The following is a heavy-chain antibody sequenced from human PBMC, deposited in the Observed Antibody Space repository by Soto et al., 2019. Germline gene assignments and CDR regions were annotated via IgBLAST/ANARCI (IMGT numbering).Heavy chain of an antibody. CDR1: GFTFDGYD. Sequence: PGGSLRLSCAASGFTFDGYDMHWVRQAPGKGLEWVSGISWNSGSIGYADSVKGRFTISRDNAKNSLYLQMNSLRAEDTALYYCAKGPRGYGSGSFWFDPWGQGTLVTVSS. J-gene: IGHJ5*02. V-gene: IGHV3-9*01. CDR3: AKGPRGYGSGSFWFDP. D-gene: IGHD3-10*01. CDR2: ISWNSGSI.